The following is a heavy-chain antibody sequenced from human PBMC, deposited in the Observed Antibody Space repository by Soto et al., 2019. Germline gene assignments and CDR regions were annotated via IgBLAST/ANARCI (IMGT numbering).Heavy chain of an antibody. Sequence: GCPTGICAPYGFDFSGSEMNWVRQAPGKGLEWVSFISGGGNTIYYADSVKGRFTISRDNAKNSLYLQMNSPRVEDTAVYYCARGSPKNTIFGVVSVFDSWRQGPLVTAPS. CDR1: GFDFSGSE. J-gene: IGHJ5*01. D-gene: IGHD3-3*01. CDR3: ARGSPKNTIFGVVSVFDS. V-gene: IGHV3-48*03. CDR2: ISGGGNTI.